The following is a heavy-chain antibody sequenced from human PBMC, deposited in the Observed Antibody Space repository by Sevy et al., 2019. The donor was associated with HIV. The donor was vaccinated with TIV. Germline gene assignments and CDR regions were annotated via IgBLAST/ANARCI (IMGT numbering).Heavy chain of an antibody. V-gene: IGHV3-23*01. D-gene: IGHD3-22*01. J-gene: IGHJ3*01. Sequence: GGSLRLSCAASGFTFNTHAMNWVRQAPGKGLEWVSVISGPGYGTNDADFVKGRFTISRDNSKNTLFLQMNSLRDDDTAVYYCAKTLNPALESMLEVNLRSLKGFDVWGQGTMVTVSS. CDR2: ISGPGYGT. CDR3: AKTLNPALESMLEVNLRSLKGFDV. CDR1: GFTFNTHA.